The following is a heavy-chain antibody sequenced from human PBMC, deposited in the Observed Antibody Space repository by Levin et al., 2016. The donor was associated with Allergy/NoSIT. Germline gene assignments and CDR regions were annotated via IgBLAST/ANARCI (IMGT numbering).Heavy chain of an antibody. V-gene: IGHV5-51*01. CDR1: GYSFTSYW. Sequence: KVSCKGSGYSFTSYWIGWVRQMPGKGLEWMGIIYPGDSDTRYSPSFQGQVTISADKSISTAYLQWSSLKASDTAMYYCARTFDTYYYGMDVWGQGTTVTVSS. CDR3: ARTFDTYYYGMDV. CDR2: IYPGDSDT. J-gene: IGHJ6*02.